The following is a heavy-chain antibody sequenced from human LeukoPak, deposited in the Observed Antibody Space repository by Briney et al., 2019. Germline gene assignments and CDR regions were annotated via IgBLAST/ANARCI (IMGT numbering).Heavy chain of an antibody. CDR1: GGTFSSYA. V-gene: IGHV1-69*05. Sequence: SVKVSCKASGGTFSSYAISWVRQAPGQGLEWMGGIIPIFGTANYAQKFQGRVTITTDESTSTAYMELSSPRSEDTAVYYCARDGGGIAARRGYFDYWGQGTLVTVSS. J-gene: IGHJ4*02. D-gene: IGHD6-6*01. CDR2: IIPIFGTA. CDR3: ARDGGGIAARRGYFDY.